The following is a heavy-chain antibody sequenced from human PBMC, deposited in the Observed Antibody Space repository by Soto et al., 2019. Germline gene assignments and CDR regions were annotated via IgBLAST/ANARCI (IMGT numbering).Heavy chain of an antibody. D-gene: IGHD2-2*01. Sequence: SETLSLTCTVSRVSISTYYWSWIRQPPGKGLEWIGYIYYSGNTKYNPSLKSRVSISVDTSKNQFSLKLNSVTAADTAVYFCASRLRIVTAGTEDYYYYGMDVWGRGTTVTSP. J-gene: IGHJ6*02. V-gene: IGHV4-59*01. CDR1: RVSISTYY. CDR3: ASRLRIVTAGTEDYYYYGMDV. CDR2: IYYSGNT.